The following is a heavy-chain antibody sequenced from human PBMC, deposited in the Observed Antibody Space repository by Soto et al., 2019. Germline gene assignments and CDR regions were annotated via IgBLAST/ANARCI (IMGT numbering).Heavy chain of an antibody. V-gene: IGHV3-23*01. CDR1: GFTFSSYA. Sequence: PGGSLRLSCAASGFTFSSYAMSWVRQTPGKGLEWVSAISGSGGSTYYADSVKGRFTISRDNSKNTLYLQMNSLRAEDTAVYYCAKAVYCGGDASGSCPGPNDYWGQGTLVTVSS. CDR3: AKAVYCGGDASGSCPGPNDY. J-gene: IGHJ4*02. D-gene: IGHD2-21*02. CDR2: ISGSGGST.